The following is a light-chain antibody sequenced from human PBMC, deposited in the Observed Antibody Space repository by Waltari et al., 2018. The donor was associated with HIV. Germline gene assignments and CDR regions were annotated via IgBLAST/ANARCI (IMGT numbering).Light chain of an antibody. CDR3: GTWDASLNLAGV. Sequence: QSALTQPPSVSAAPGQKVTISCSGSASTIGTFYVSWYQQFPGTPPKLIIFDTVQRHPGVPDRFAASKSGTSATRDITGLQTGDEADYYCGTWDASLNLAGVFGGGTRLTVL. J-gene: IGLJ3*02. V-gene: IGLV1-51*01. CDR2: DTV. CDR1: ASTIGTFY.